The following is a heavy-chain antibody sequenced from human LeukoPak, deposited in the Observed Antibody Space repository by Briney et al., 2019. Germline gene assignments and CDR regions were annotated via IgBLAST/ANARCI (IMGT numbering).Heavy chain of an antibody. D-gene: IGHD3-9*01. CDR1: GFTFSDYY. CDR3: ARDLNILTGYFAY. V-gene: IGHV3-53*01. CDR2: IYSGGST. Sequence: PGGSLRLSCAASGFTFSDYYMSWIRQAPGKGLEWVSIIYSGGSTYYADSVKGRFTISRDNSKNTLYLQMNSLRAEDTAVYYCARDLNILTGYFAYWGQGTLVTVSS. J-gene: IGHJ4*02.